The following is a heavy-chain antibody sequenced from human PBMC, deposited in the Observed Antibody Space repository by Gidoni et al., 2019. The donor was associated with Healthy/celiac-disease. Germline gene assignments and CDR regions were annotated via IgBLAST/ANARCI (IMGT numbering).Heavy chain of an antibody. J-gene: IGHJ4*02. CDR1: GFTFSSYG. CDR3: AKSGGYGGNWYFDY. Sequence: QVQLVESGGGVVQPGRSLRPSCAASGFTFSSYGMHWVRQAPGKGLEWVAVISYDGSNKYYADSVKGRFTISRDNSKNTLYLQMNSLRAEDTAVYYCAKSGGYGGNWYFDYWGQGTLVTVSS. V-gene: IGHV3-30*18. CDR2: ISYDGSNK. D-gene: IGHD2-15*01.